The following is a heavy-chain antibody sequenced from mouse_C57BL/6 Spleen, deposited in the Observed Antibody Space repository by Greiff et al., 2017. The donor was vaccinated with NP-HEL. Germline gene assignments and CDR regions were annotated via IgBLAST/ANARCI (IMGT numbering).Heavy chain of an antibody. CDR1: GYTFTSYW. Sequence: QVQLKQPGAELVKPGASVKLSCKASGYTFTSYWMQWVKQRPGQGLEWIGEIDPSDSYTNYNQKFKGKATLTVDTSSSTAYMQLSSLTSEDSAVYYCARGKSYGSSHFDYWGQGTTLTVSS. D-gene: IGHD1-1*01. J-gene: IGHJ2*01. CDR2: IDPSDSYT. V-gene: IGHV1-50*01. CDR3: ARGKSYGSSHFDY.